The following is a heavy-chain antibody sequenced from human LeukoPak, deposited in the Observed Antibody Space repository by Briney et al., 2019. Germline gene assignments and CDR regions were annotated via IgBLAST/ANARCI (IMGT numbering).Heavy chain of an antibody. D-gene: IGHD2-21*01. CDR2: ISYDGGNE. CDR1: GFTFSTYG. Sequence: SGGSLRLSCAASGFTFSTYGMHWVRQAPGKGLEWVAVISYDGGNEYYADSVKGRFTISRDNSKNTLYLQMSSLRAEDTAVYYCAKEFNRGLPDYWGQGTLVTVPS. CDR3: AKEFNRGLPDY. V-gene: IGHV3-30*18. J-gene: IGHJ4*02.